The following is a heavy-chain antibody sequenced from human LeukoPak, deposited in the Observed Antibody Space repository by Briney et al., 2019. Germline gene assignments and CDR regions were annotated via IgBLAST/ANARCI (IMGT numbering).Heavy chain of an antibody. V-gene: IGHV1-2*02. Sequence: ASVKVSCKASGYTFTGYYMHWVRQAPGQGLEWMGWINPNSGGTNYAQKFQGRVTMTRDTSISTACMELSRLRSDDTAVYYCARDEVHYYDSSGYHSWYFDYWGQGTLVTVSS. D-gene: IGHD3-22*01. CDR2: INPNSGGT. CDR1: GYTFTGYY. CDR3: ARDEVHYYDSSGYHSWYFDY. J-gene: IGHJ4*02.